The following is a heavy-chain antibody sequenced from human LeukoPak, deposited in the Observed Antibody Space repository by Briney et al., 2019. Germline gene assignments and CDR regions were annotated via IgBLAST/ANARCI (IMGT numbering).Heavy chain of an antibody. V-gene: IGHV1-69*13. D-gene: IGHD1-26*01. Sequence: LVKVSCKASGGTFSSYAISWVRQAPGQGLEWMGRIIPIFGTANYAQKFQGRVTITADESTSTAYMELSSLRSEDTAVYYCARSRGPQPPHVGYSYYMDVWGKGTTVTVSS. CDR1: GGTFSSYA. CDR3: ARSRGPQPPHVGYSYYMDV. CDR2: IIPIFGTA. J-gene: IGHJ6*03.